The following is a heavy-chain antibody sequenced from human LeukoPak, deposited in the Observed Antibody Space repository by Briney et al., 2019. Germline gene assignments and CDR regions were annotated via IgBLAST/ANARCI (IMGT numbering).Heavy chain of an antibody. CDR2: INPNSGGT. V-gene: IGHV1-2*02. CDR1: XXXFTGXY. Sequence: XXSCKXXXXXFTGXYMHWVRQAPGQGLEWRGWINPNSGGTNYAQKFQGRVTMTRDTSISTAYMELSRLRSDDTAVYYCARAYSSGWYSMFDYWGQGTLVTVSS. D-gene: IGHD6-19*01. CDR3: ARAYSSGWYSMFDY. J-gene: IGHJ4*02.